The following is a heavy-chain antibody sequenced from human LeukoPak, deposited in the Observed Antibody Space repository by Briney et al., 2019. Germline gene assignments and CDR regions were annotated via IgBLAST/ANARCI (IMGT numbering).Heavy chain of an antibody. D-gene: IGHD3-16*02. CDR1: GGSFSGYY. J-gene: IGHJ4*02. CDR3: ARGGEVSVTSFDY. CDR2: INHSGST. V-gene: IGHV4-34*01. Sequence: SETLSLTCAVYGGSFSGYYWSWIRQPPGKGLEWIGEINHSGSTNYNPSLKSRFTISVDTSKNQFSLKLSSVTAADTAVYYCARGGEVSVTSFDYWGQGTLVTVSS.